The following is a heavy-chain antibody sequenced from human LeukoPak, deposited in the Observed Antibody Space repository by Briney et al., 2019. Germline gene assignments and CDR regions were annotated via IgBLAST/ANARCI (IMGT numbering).Heavy chain of an antibody. Sequence: GGSLRLSCVASGFPFSSYWMTWVRQAPGKGLEWVANIKQDGSKKSYVDSVKGRFTISRDNAKNSLYLQMNGLRAEDSAIYYCTRVGYIDEGIDYWGQGTLVTVSS. CDR1: GFPFSSYW. D-gene: IGHD5-24*01. J-gene: IGHJ4*02. V-gene: IGHV3-7*04. CDR3: TRVGYIDEGIDY. CDR2: IKQDGSKK.